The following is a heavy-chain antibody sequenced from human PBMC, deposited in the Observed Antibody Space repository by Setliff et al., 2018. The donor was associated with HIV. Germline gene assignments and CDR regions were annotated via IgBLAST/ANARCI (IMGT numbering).Heavy chain of an antibody. CDR1: GDSISGFY. D-gene: IGHD2-15*01. CDR2: IYSSGST. CDR3: ARDDRCSGDTCYYY. Sequence: SETLSLTCTVSGDSISGFYWSWIRQPPGKGLECIGYIYSSGSTNYNPSLKSRVTMSVDTSTNQFSLRLTSVAATDTAVYYCARDDRCSGDTCYYYWGQGALVTVSS. J-gene: IGHJ4*02. V-gene: IGHV4-4*08.